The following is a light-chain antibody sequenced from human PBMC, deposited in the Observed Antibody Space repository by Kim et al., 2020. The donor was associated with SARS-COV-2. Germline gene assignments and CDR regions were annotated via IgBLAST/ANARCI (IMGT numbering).Light chain of an antibody. CDR2: AAS. V-gene: IGKV1-39*01. Sequence: SASVGDRATITCRASQSVSSHLNWYQHTPGQAPKLLIYAASSLHSGVPSRFSGSGSGTGFTLTISSLQPEDFATYYCQQSYSTFTFGPGTKVDIK. CDR1: QSVSSH. CDR3: QQSYSTFT. J-gene: IGKJ3*01.